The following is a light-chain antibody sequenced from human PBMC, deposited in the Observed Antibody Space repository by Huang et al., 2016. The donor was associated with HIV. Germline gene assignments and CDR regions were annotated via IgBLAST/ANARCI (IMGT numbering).Light chain of an antibody. J-gene: IGKJ3*01. CDR2: AES. CDR3: QQRSNWGGA. V-gene: IGKV3-11*01. Sequence: IILTQSPATLSLSLGERASLSCRASQSLSRYVAGDQHKPGQAPRLLIYAESNRASGSPARFSGSGSGTDFTLTISSLEPEDFAVYYCQQRSNWGGAFGPGTKVEI. CDR1: QSLSRY.